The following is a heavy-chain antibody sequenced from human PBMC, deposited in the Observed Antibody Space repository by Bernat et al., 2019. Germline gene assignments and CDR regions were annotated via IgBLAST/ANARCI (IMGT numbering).Heavy chain of an antibody. CDR3: AKPYDTLSY. Sequence: EVQLVESGGGLVQPGGSLRLSCAASGFTFSRFWMHWVRQDPGKGLVWVSRINSDGSATKYADSVKGRFTISRDNAKNMVYLQMNSLRAEDTAVYYCAKPYDTLSYWGQGTLVTVSS. V-gene: IGHV3-74*01. CDR1: GFTFSRFW. D-gene: IGHD3-9*01. CDR2: INSDGSAT. J-gene: IGHJ4*02.